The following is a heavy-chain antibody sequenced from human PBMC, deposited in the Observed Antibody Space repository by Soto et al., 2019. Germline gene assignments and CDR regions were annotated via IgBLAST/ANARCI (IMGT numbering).Heavy chain of an antibody. CDR3: ARDLEIYSSSRRYYYGMDV. V-gene: IGHV1-18*01. CDR2: ISAYNGNT. CDR1: GYTXSSYG. D-gene: IGHD6-13*01. J-gene: IGHJ6*02. Sequence: GXSXKVSCKASGYTXSSYGSSWVRQAPGQGLEWMGWISAYNGNTNYAQKLQGRVTMTTDTSTSTAYIELRSLRSDDTAVYYCARDLEIYSSSRRYYYGMDVWGQGTTGTVSS.